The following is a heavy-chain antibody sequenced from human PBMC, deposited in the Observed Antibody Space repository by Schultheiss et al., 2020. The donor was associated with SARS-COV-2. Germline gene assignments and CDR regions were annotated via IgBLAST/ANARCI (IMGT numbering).Heavy chain of an antibody. V-gene: IGHV3-21*01. J-gene: IGHJ3*02. CDR3: ARVRSGGTLYAFDI. Sequence: GGSLRLSCAASGFTFSSYSMNWVRQAPGKGLEWVSSISSSSSYIYYADSVKGRYTISRDNAKNSRYLTMNSLRAEDTAVYYCARVRSGGTLYAFDIWGQGTMVTIS. CDR1: GFTFSSYS. CDR2: ISSSSSYI. D-gene: IGHD2-15*01.